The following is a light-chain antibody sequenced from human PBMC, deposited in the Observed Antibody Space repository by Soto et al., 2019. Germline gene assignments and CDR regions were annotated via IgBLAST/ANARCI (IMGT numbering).Light chain of an antibody. CDR1: QNVNSW. CDR2: DAS. J-gene: IGKJ1*01. Sequence: DIQLTQSPSTLSASVGDRVTITCRASQNVNSWVAWYQQKPGKAPKFLIYDASNLESGVPSRFSGRGSGTEIPLTISNLQPDDFATYYCQRYNSNSRTFGQGTRV. CDR3: QRYNSNSRT. V-gene: IGKV1-5*01.